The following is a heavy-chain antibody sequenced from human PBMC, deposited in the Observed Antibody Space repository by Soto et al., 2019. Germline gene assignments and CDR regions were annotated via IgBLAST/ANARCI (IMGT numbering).Heavy chain of an antibody. D-gene: IGHD3-3*01. Sequence: KGSGYNFAGYWIAWVRQMPGKGLELMGIIYPSDSDTRYRPSFQGQVTISADKSISSAYLQWSSLRASDTAMYYCARGGVSTRTFDYWGQGTPVTVSS. CDR2: IYPSDSDT. J-gene: IGHJ4*02. CDR1: GYNFAGYW. CDR3: ARGGVSTRTFDY. V-gene: IGHV5-51*01.